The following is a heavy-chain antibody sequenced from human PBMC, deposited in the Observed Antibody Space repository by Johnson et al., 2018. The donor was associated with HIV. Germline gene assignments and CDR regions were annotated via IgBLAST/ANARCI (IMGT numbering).Heavy chain of an antibody. V-gene: IGHV3-30*04. CDR2: ISYDGSNK. D-gene: IGHD4-23*01. CDR1: GFTFSSYA. J-gene: IGHJ3*02. Sequence: QVQLVESGGGVVQPGRSLRLSCAASGFTFSSYAMHWVRQAPGKGLEWVAVISYDGSNKYYADSVKGRFTISRDNSKNTLYLQMNSLRAEDTAVYYCARESRTTWVIRGGAFDIWGQGTMVTVSS. CDR3: ARESRTTWVIRGGAFDI.